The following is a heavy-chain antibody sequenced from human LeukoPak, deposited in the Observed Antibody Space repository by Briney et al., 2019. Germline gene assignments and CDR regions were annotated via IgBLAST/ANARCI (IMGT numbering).Heavy chain of an antibody. V-gene: IGHV4-59*01. CDR1: GGSISSYY. D-gene: IGHD3-16*02. Sequence: SETLSLTCTVSGGSISSYYWSWIRQPPGKGLEWIGYIYYSGSTNYNPSLKSRVTISVDTSKNQFSLKLSSVTAADTAVYYCAREASGDYVWGSYRFFDYWGQGTLVTVSS. CDR3: AREASGDYVWGSYRFFDY. CDR2: IYYSGST. J-gene: IGHJ4*02.